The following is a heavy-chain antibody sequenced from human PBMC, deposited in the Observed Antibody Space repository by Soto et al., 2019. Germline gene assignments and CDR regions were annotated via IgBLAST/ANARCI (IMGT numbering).Heavy chain of an antibody. J-gene: IGHJ4*02. D-gene: IGHD1-26*01. V-gene: IGHV3-9*01. CDR3: AKDSHSDLITFGGDY. Sequence: EVQLVESGGGLVQPGRSLRLSCAASGFTFDDYAMHWVRLAPGKGLEWVSGISWNSGTIGYADSVKGRFTISRDSAKNSLYLQMNSLRAEDTALYYCAKDSHSDLITFGGDYWGQGTLVTVSS. CDR2: ISWNSGTI. CDR1: GFTFDDYA.